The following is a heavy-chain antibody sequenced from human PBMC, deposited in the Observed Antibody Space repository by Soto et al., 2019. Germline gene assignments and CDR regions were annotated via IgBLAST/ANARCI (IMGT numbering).Heavy chain of an antibody. CDR2: TYYRSKWYN. Sequence: PSQTLSLTCAISGDSVSSNSAAWNWIRQSPSRGLEWLGRTYYRSKWYNDYAVSVKSRITINPDTSKNQFSLQLNSVTPEDTAVYYCARETVVVVPAGKYYYGMDVWGQGTTVTVSS. D-gene: IGHD2-2*01. CDR1: GDSVSSNSAA. V-gene: IGHV6-1*01. J-gene: IGHJ6*02. CDR3: ARETVVVVPAGKYYYGMDV.